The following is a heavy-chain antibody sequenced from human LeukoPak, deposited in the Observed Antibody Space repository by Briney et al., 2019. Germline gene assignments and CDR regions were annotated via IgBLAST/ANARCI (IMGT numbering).Heavy chain of an antibody. J-gene: IGHJ3*02. CDR1: GFTFSSYW. CDR2: INGDGTST. V-gene: IGHV3-74*01. Sequence: PGGSLRLSCAASGFTFSSYWMHWVRQGPGKGLVWVSRINGDGTSTNYADSVKGRFTISRDNSKNTLYLQMNSLRAEDTAVYYCAKSTSYCSGGSCFSEAFDIWGQGTMVTVSS. CDR3: AKSTSYCSGGSCFSEAFDI. D-gene: IGHD2-15*01.